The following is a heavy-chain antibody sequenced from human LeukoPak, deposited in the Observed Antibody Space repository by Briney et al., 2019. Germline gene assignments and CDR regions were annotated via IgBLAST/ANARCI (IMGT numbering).Heavy chain of an antibody. V-gene: IGHV4-31*03. Sequence: PSETLSLTCTVSGGSISSGGYYWSWIRQHPGKGLEWIGYIYYSGSTYYNPSLKSRVTISVDTSKNQFPLKLSSVTAADTAVYYCARGLYSSSWYLDYWGQGTLVTVSS. D-gene: IGHD6-13*01. CDR2: IYYSGST. CDR3: ARGLYSSSWYLDY. CDR1: GGSISSGGYY. J-gene: IGHJ4*02.